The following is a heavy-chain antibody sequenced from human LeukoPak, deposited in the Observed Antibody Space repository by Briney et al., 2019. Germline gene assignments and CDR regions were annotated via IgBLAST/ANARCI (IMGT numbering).Heavy chain of an antibody. J-gene: IGHJ4*02. Sequence: GASVKVSCKASGGTFSSYAISWVRQAPGQGLEWMGGIIPIFGTANYAQKLQGRVTMTTDTSTSTAYMELRSLRSDDTAVYYCARGDGDSPFDYWGQGTLVTVSS. CDR2: IIPIFGTA. CDR1: GGTFSSYA. V-gene: IGHV1-69*05. CDR3: ARGDGDSPFDY. D-gene: IGHD4-17*01.